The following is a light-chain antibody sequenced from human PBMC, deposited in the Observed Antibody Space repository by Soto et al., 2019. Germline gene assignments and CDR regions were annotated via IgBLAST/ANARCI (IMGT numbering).Light chain of an antibody. V-gene: IGLV1-40*01. CDR2: ANS. CDR1: ISNIGAGYD. Sequence: QSVLTQPPSVSGAPGQRVTISCSGSISNIGAGYDVQWYRQSPGTAPKLIIYANSDRPSGVPDRFSGSKSGTSASLAITGLQAEDEADYYCQSYDSSLIVSKVFGTGTKVTVL. CDR3: QSYDSSLIVSKV. J-gene: IGLJ1*01.